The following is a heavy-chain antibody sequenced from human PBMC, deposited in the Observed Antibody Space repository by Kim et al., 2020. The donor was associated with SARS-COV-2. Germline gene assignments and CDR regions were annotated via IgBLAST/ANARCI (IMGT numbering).Heavy chain of an antibody. CDR2: ISGSGGST. Sequence: GGSLRLSCAASGFTFSSYAMSWVRQAPGKGLEWVSAISGSGGSTYYADSVKGRFTISRDNSKNTLYLQMNSLRAEDTAVYYCAKERFWGDSPTYYSGPGSYPLRDHWGQGPLVTVPS. V-gene: IGHV3-23*01. J-gene: IGHJ4*02. CDR1: GFTFSSYA. D-gene: IGHD3-10*01. CDR3: AKERFWGDSPTYYSGPGSYPLRDH.